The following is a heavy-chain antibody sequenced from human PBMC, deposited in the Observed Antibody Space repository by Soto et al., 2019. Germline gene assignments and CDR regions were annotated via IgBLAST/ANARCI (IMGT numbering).Heavy chain of an antibody. CDR1: GFTFSSYG. J-gene: IGHJ4*02. CDR2: IWYDGSNK. Sequence: PGGSLRLSCAASGFTFSSYGMHWVRQAPGKGLEWVAVIWYDGSNKYYADSVKGRFTISRDNSKNTLYLQMNSLRAEDTAVYYCARDSNRLSLDYWGQGTLVTVSS. D-gene: IGHD3-16*01. CDR3: ARDSNRLSLDY. V-gene: IGHV3-33*01.